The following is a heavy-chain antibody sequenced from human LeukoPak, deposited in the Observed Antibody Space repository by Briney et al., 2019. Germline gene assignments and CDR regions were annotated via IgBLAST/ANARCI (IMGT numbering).Heavy chain of an antibody. CDR3: ARLVRYCSTNSCYPFDF. V-gene: IGHV4-59*12. CDR2: IYYTGST. CDR1: GGSISSYY. J-gene: IGHJ4*02. D-gene: IGHD2-2*01. Sequence: PSETLSLTCTVSGGSISSYYWSWIRQPPGKGLEWIGYIYYTGSTNYNPSLKSRVTISVDTSKNQFSLKLNSVTAADTAVYYCARLVRYCSTNSCYPFDFWGQGTLVTVSS.